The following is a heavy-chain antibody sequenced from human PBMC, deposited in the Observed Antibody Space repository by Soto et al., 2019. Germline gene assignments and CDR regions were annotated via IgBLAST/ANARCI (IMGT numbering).Heavy chain of an antibody. Sequence: SVKVSCKASGGTFSSYGISWVRQAPGQGLEWMGGIIPIFGTANYAQKFQGRVTITADESTSTAYMELSSLRSEDTAVYYCARSEPIDFWSGYSQFDPWGQGTLVTVSS. CDR1: GGTFSSYG. J-gene: IGHJ5*02. D-gene: IGHD3-3*01. CDR2: IIPIFGTA. V-gene: IGHV1-69*13. CDR3: ARSEPIDFWSGYSQFDP.